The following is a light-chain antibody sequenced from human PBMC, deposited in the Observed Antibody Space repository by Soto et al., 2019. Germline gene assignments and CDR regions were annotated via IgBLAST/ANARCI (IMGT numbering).Light chain of an antibody. CDR3: QQRSNWPPT. CDR2: DAS. CDR1: QSVSSY. Sequence: EIVLTQSPATLSLSPGESATLSCRANQSVSSYLAWYQHKPGQAPRLLIYDASNSATGIPARFSGSGSGTDFTLTISSLEPEDFAVYYCQQRSNWPPTFGGGTKVEIK. V-gene: IGKV3-11*01. J-gene: IGKJ4*01.